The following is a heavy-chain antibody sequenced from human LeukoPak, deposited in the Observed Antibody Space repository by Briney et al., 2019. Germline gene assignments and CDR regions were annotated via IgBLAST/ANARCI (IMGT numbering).Heavy chain of an antibody. V-gene: IGHV1-46*01. Sequence: ASVKVSCKASGYTFTSYYMHWVRQAPGQGLEWMGIINPSGGSTSYAQKFQGRVTMTRDTSTSTVYMELSSLRSEDTAVYYCANFHCSSTSCHLSGYFQHWGQGTLVTVSS. D-gene: IGHD2-2*01. J-gene: IGHJ1*01. CDR1: GYTFTSYY. CDR2: INPSGGST. CDR3: ANFHCSSTSCHLSGYFQH.